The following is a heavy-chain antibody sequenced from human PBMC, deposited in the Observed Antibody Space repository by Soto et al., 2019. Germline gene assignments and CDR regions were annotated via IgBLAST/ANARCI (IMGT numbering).Heavy chain of an antibody. CDR3: ARVLRGVVNWFDP. J-gene: IGHJ5*02. CDR1: GDTFTNFG. CDR2: IATYNTNR. Sequence: ASVKVSCKTSGDTFTNFGLSWVRQAPGQGLEWMGWIATYNTNRNYAQKFQGRLTLTTDTSTSTAYMELKSLGYDGTAVYYCARVLRGVVNWFDPWGQGTLVTVSS. D-gene: IGHD3-10*01. V-gene: IGHV1-18*01.